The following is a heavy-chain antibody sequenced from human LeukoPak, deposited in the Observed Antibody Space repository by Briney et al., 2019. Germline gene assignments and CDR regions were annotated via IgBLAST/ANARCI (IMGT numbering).Heavy chain of an antibody. D-gene: IGHD5-12*01. Sequence: SETLSLTCAVYGGSFSGYHWGWIRQPPGKGLEWIGEINHSGSTNYNPSLKSRVTISVDTSKNQFSLKLSSVTAADTAVYYCARDGDIVADWYYYGMDVWGQGTTVTVSS. CDR1: GGSFSGYH. CDR2: INHSGST. V-gene: IGHV4-34*01. CDR3: ARDGDIVADWYYYGMDV. J-gene: IGHJ6*02.